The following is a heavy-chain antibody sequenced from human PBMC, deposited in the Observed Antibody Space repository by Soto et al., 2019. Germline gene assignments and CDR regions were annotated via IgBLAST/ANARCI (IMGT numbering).Heavy chain of an antibody. V-gene: IGHV3-30*18. CDR1: GFTFSSYG. CDR3: AQDGIAARVPYYYGMDV. Sequence: GGSLRLSCAASGFTFSSYGMHWVRQAPSKGLEWVAVISYDGSNKYYADSVKGRFTISRDNSKNTLYLQMNSLRAEDTAVYYCAQDGIAARVPYYYGMDVWGQGTTVTVSS. J-gene: IGHJ6*02. CDR2: ISYDGSNK. D-gene: IGHD6-6*01.